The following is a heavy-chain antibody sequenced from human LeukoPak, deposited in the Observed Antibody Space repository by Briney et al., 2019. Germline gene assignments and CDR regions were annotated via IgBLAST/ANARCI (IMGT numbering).Heavy chain of an antibody. CDR3: ARAGYYDSSGYSHFYFDY. J-gene: IGHJ4*02. CDR2: ISYDGSNK. Sequence: PGGSLRLSCAASGFTFSSYAMSWVRQAPGKGLEWVAVISYDGSNKYYADSVKGRFTISRDNSKNTLYLQMNSLRAEDTVVYYCARAGYYDSSGYSHFYFDYWGQGTLVTVSS. CDR1: GFTFSSYA. D-gene: IGHD3-22*01. V-gene: IGHV3-30*01.